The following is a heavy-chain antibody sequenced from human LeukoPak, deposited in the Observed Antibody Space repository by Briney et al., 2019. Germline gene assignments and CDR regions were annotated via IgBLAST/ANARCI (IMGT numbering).Heavy chain of an antibody. D-gene: IGHD6-13*01. V-gene: IGHV4-4*07. CDR3: ARDSRLYSSSWYKYYYYYMDV. CDR2: IYTSGST. J-gene: IGHJ6*03. CDR1: GGSISSYY. Sequence: SETLSLTCTVSGGSISSYYWSWIRQPAGKGLEWIGRIYTSGSTNYNPSLKSRVTMSVDTSKNQFSLKLSSVTAAGTAVYYCARDSRLYSSSWYKYYYYYMDVWGKGTTVTVSS.